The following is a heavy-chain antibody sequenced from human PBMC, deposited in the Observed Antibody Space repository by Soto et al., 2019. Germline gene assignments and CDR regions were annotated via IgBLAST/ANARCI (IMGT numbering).Heavy chain of an antibody. CDR2: ISWNSGSI. D-gene: IGHD2-15*01. CDR3: AKEGVGFDP. Sequence: EVQLVESGGGLVQPGRSLRLSCAASGFTFDDYAMHWVRQAPGKGLEWVSGISWNSGSIGYADSVKGRFTISRDNAKNSLYLQMNSLRAEDTALYYCAKEGVGFDPWGQGTLVTVSS. CDR1: GFTFDDYA. V-gene: IGHV3-9*01. J-gene: IGHJ5*02.